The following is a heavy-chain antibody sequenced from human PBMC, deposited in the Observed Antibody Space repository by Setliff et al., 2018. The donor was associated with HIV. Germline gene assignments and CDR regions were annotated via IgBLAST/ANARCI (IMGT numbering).Heavy chain of an antibody. CDR3: ARHRSYGDYDPNWFDP. Sequence: LSLTCTVSGGSLSTSSFYWGWIRQPPGKRLEWIGSIFFSGSTYYNPSLKSRVTISVDTSKNQFSVKLSSVTAADTAIYYCARHRSYGDYDPNWFDPWGRGTLVTVSS. J-gene: IGHJ5*02. CDR1: GGSLSTSSFY. V-gene: IGHV4-39*01. CDR2: IFFSGST. D-gene: IGHD4-17*01.